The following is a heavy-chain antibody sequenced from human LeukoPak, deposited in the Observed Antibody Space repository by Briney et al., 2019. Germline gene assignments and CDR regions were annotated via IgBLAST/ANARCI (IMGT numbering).Heavy chain of an antibody. J-gene: IGHJ3*02. Sequence: PGGSLRLSCAASGFRFSSYAMSWVRQAPGKGLEWVSAISGSGVSTYYADSVKGRFTVSRDNSKNTLYLQMNSLRAEDTAVYYCAREDSSFDAFDIWGQGTMVTVSS. V-gene: IGHV3-23*01. CDR2: ISGSGVST. CDR3: AREDSSFDAFDI. CDR1: GFRFSSYA. D-gene: IGHD6-6*01.